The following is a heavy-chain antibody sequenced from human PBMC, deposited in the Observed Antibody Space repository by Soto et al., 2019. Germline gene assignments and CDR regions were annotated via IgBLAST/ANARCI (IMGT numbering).Heavy chain of an antibody. D-gene: IGHD5-12*01. CDR1: GYTFTSTG. Sequence: ASVKVSCKASGYTFTSTGISWVRQAPGQGLEWMGWISTYNGKTTYARKFQGRVTMTMDTSTSTAYMDLRSLRPDDTAVYYCVRVVDSTTGWFDPWGQGTLVTVSS. CDR3: VRVVDSTTGWFDP. J-gene: IGHJ5*02. CDR2: ISTYNGKT. V-gene: IGHV1-18*01.